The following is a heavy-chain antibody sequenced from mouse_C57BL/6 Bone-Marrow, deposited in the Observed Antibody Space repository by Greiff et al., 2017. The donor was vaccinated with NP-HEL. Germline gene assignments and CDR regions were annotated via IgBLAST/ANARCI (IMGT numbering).Heavy chain of an antibody. CDR2: IDPSDSYT. J-gene: IGHJ2*01. V-gene: IGHV1-59*01. CDR1: GYTFTSYW. CDR3: ARWDYYGSSPFGY. D-gene: IGHD1-1*01. Sequence: QVQLMQPGAELVRPGTSVKLSCKASGYTFTSYWMHWVKQRPGQGLEWIGVIDPSDSYTNYNQKFKGKATLTVDTSSSTAYMQLSSLTSEDSAVYYCARWDYYGSSPFGYWGQGTTLTVSS.